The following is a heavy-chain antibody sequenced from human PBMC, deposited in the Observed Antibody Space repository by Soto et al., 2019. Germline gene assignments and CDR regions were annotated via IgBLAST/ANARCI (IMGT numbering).Heavy chain of an antibody. CDR1: GFTFRSYA. CDR3: VKDRAFRTVAGADQ. CDR2: IIGSGDNT. V-gene: IGHV3-23*01. D-gene: IGHD6-19*01. Sequence: GSLRLSCTVSGFTFRSYAMNWVRQAPGGGLEWVSNIIGSGDNTYYADSVKGRFTISRDNSQNTLFLQMDSLRVEDTATYYCVKDRAFRTVAGADQWGQGTLVTVSS. J-gene: IGHJ4*02.